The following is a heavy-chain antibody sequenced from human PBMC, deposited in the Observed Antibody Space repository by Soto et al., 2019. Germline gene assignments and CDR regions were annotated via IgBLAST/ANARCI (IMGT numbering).Heavy chain of an antibody. Sequence: SETLSLTCTVSGGSISSSSYYWGWIRQPPGKGLEGIGSIYYSGSTYDHPSLKSRVTISVDTSRNQFSLKLRSVTAADTAVYYCARHWVESLAAADTWGQGTLVTLSS. D-gene: IGHD6-13*01. J-gene: IGHJ5*02. CDR2: IYYSGST. CDR3: ARHWVESLAAADT. CDR1: GGSISSSSYY. V-gene: IGHV4-39*01.